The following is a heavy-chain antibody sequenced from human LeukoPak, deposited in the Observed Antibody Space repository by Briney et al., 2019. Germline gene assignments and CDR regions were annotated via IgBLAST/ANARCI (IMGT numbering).Heavy chain of an antibody. CDR1: GFTFSTYG. CDR2: ISYDGSNK. CDR3: AKDTSTPYDILTGYYFDF. V-gene: IGHV3-30*18. J-gene: IGHJ4*02. Sequence: GGSLRLSCAASGFTFSTYGMHRVRQAPGKGLEWVGVISYDGSNKYYADSVKGRFTISRDNSKNTLYLQMNSLRAEDTAVYYCAKDTSTPYDILTGYYFDFWGQGTLVTVAS. D-gene: IGHD3-9*01.